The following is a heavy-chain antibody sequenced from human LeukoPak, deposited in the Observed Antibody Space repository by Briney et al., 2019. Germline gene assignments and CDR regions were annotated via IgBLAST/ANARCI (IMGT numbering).Heavy chain of an antibody. CDR2: IYYSGST. D-gene: IGHD5-18*01. CDR3: ARDLSGYSYGFDY. J-gene: IGHJ4*02. CDR1: GGSISSSSYY. Sequence: SETLSLTCTVSGGSISSSSYYWGWIRQPPGKGLEWIGSIYYSGSTYYNPSLKSRVTLSVDTSKNQFSLKLSSVTAADTAVYYCARDLSGYSYGFDYWGQGTLVTVSS. V-gene: IGHV4-39*07.